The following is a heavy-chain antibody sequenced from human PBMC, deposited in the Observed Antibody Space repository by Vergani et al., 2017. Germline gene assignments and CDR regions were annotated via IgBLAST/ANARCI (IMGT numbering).Heavy chain of an antibody. CDR2: IYYSGTT. Sequence: QVQLQESGPGLVKASQTLSLTCSVSGAYVGSGGYYWSWVRQRPGMGLDWIGYIYYSGTTYYNPSLESRLTISLDTSENHLSLKLTSVTAADTAVYYCARGVRFRVVPAATYYYYYYYMDVWGKGTTVTVSS. V-gene: IGHV4-30-4*08. CDR1: GAYVGSGGYY. J-gene: IGHJ6*03. D-gene: IGHD2-2*01. CDR3: ARGVRFRVVPAATYYYYYYYMDV.